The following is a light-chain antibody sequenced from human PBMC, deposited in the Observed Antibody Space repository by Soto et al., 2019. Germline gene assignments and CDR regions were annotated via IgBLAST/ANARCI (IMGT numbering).Light chain of an antibody. CDR3: QQANSFPLT. CDR1: QSVSGW. CDR2: AAS. J-gene: IGKJ4*01. V-gene: IGKV1-12*01. Sequence: DIQMTQSPSTLSSSVGYTVTVTCRASQSVSGWLAWYQQKPGKAPKLLIYAASSLQSGVPSRFSGSGSGTDFTLTISSLQPEDFAIYYCQQANSFPLTFGGGTKVDI.